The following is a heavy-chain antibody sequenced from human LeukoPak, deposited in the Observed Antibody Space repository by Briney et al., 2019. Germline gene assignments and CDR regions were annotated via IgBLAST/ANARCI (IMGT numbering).Heavy chain of an antibody. J-gene: IGHJ6*02. CDR3: ARFPPFCSGGNCHFYLFSGMDV. CDR1: GFTFSSYW. D-gene: IGHD2-15*01. V-gene: IGHV3-7*01. Sequence: GGSLRLSCAASGFTFSSYWMSWVRQAPGKGLEWVANIKQDGSQKYYVDSVKGRSTISRDNAKNSLYLEMNSLRAEDTALYYCARFPPFCSGGNCHFYLFSGMDVWGQGTTVTVSS. CDR2: IKQDGSQK.